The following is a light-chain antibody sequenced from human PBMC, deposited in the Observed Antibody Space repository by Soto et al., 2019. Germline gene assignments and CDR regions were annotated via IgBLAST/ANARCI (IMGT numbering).Light chain of an antibody. CDR3: QQYDNSPIT. CDR2: GAS. Sequence: EIVLTQSPGILSLSKGARASLSCGASQSISSSFLAWYQQKPGQAPRLLIYGASSRATGIPDRFSGTGSETDVTITISRLETEDYEVYYGQQYDNSPITFGQGTRLDI. V-gene: IGKV3-20*01. J-gene: IGKJ5*01. CDR1: QSISSSF.